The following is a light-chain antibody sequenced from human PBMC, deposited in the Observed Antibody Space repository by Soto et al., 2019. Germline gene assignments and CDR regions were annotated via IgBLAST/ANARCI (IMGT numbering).Light chain of an antibody. V-gene: IGKV3-11*01. Sequence: EVVLSQSPGTLSLAPGERATLSCRASQSVSNNYLAWYQQKPGQAPRLLIYDASNRATGIPARFSGSGSGTDFTLTISSLEPEDFAVYYCQQRSNWPATFGQGTRLEIK. CDR3: QQRSNWPAT. CDR2: DAS. J-gene: IGKJ5*01. CDR1: QSVSNNY.